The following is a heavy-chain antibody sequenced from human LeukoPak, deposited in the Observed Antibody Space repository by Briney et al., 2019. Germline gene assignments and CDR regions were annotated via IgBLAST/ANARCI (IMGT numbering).Heavy chain of an antibody. Sequence: PGRSLRLSCAASGFTFSSYAMHWVRQAPGKGLEWVAVISYDGSNKYYADSVKGRFTISRDNSKNTLYLQMNSLRAEDTAVYYCARAPGGPMDYYYYYMDVWGKGTTVTVSS. CDR3: ARAPGGPMDYYYYYMDV. CDR1: GFTFSSYA. D-gene: IGHD3-10*01. CDR2: ISYDGSNK. J-gene: IGHJ6*03. V-gene: IGHV3-30-3*01.